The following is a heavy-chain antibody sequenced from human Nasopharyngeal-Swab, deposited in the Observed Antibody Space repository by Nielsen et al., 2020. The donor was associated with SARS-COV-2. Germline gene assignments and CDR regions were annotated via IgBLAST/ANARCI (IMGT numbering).Heavy chain of an antibody. CDR3: VPITMVRGIIQYSYYYYMDV. Sequence: WVRQAPGQGLEWMGGIIPIFGTANYAQKFQGRVTITADKSTSTAYMELSSLRSEDTAVYYCVPITMVRGIIQYSYYYYMDVWGKGTTVTVSS. J-gene: IGHJ6*03. D-gene: IGHD3-10*01. V-gene: IGHV1-69*06. CDR2: IIPIFGTA.